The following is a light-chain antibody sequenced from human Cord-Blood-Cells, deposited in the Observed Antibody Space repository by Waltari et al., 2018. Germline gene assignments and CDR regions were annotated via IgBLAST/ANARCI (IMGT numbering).Light chain of an antibody. Sequence: QSALTQPPSVARSPGQSVTISCTGTSSDVGGYNYVSWYQQHPGKAPKLMIYDVSKRPSGVPDRFSGSKSGNTASLTISGLQAEDEADYYCCSYAGSYTWVFGGGTKLTVL. V-gene: IGLV2-11*01. CDR3: CSYAGSYTWV. CDR1: SSDVGGYNY. J-gene: IGLJ3*02. CDR2: DVS.